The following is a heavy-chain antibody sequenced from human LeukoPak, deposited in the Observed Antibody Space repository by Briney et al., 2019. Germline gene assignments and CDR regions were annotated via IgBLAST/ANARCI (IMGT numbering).Heavy chain of an antibody. CDR3: AKRGVVIRAVIIVGFHKEAYYFDY. D-gene: IGHD3-10*01. Sequence: SVKASCKASGGTFSSYAISWVRQAPGQGLEWMGRIIPILGIANYAQKFQGRVTITADKSTSTAYMELSSLRSEDTAVYFCAKRGVVIRAVIIVGFHKEAYYFDYWGQGALVTVSS. CDR1: GGTFSSYA. CDR2: IIPILGIA. J-gene: IGHJ4*02. V-gene: IGHV1-69*04.